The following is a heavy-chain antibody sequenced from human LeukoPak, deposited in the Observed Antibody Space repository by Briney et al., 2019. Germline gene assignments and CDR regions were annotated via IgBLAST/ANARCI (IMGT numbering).Heavy chain of an antibody. CDR3: ARHGGPYTWYPYYYYYMDV. D-gene: IGHD6-13*01. V-gene: IGHV4-34*01. CDR1: GSFSDHS. Sequence: KPSETLSLTCAVYGSFSDHSWSWVRQPPGKGLEWIGEIDEKRRTSYSPSLTSRVTMSVDTSKNQFSLKLSSVTAAATAVYFCARHGGPYTWYPYYYYYMDVWGKGTSVTVSS. J-gene: IGHJ6*03. CDR2: IDEKRRT.